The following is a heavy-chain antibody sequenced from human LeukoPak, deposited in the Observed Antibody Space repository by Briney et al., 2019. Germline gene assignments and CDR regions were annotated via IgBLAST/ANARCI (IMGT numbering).Heavy chain of an antibody. Sequence: GGSLRLSCAASGFTFSDYWMSWVRQAPGKGLEWVANIKQDGSEKYYVDSVKGRFTISRDNAKNSLYLQMNSLRAEDTAVYYCARVGRGYSGYPPATKSYYYYYMDVWGKGTTVTVSS. J-gene: IGHJ6*03. V-gene: IGHV3-7*01. CDR3: ARVGRGYSGYPPATKSYYYYYMDV. CDR2: IKQDGSEK. D-gene: IGHD5-12*01. CDR1: GFTFSDYW.